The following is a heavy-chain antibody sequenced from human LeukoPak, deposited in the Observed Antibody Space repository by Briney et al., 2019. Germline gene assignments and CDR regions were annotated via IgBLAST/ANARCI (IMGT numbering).Heavy chain of an antibody. D-gene: IGHD1-26*01. Sequence: GGSLRLSCAPSGFTFTDYAMSGVRQAQGKGLGGVAVISYDGSNKYYADSVKGRFTISRDNSKNTLYLQMNSLRAEDTAVYYCARDGAVVGATAYFDYWGQGTLVTVSS. J-gene: IGHJ4*02. CDR2: ISYDGSNK. V-gene: IGHV3-30*04. CDR1: GFTFTDYA. CDR3: ARDGAVVGATAYFDY.